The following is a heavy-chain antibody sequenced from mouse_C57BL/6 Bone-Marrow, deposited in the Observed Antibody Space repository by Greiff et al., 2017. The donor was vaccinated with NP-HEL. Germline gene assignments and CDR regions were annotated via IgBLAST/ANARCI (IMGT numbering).Heavy chain of an antibody. Sequence: QVQLQQPGAELVRPGTSVKLSCKASGYTFTSYWMHWVKQRPGQGLEWIGVIDPSDSYTNYNQKFKGKATLTVDTSSSTAYMQLSSLTSEDSAVYYCARWNPLGYWGKGTTLTVSS. CDR2: IDPSDSYT. J-gene: IGHJ2*01. CDR1: GYTFTSYW. CDR3: ARWNPLGY. V-gene: IGHV1-59*01.